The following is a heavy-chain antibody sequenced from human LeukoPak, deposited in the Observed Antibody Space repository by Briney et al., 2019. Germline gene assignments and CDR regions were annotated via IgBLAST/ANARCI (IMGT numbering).Heavy chain of an antibody. J-gene: IGHJ4*02. CDR3: ASSPYYYDSSGPGSLFDY. V-gene: IGHV4-39*01. CDR2: IYYSGST. D-gene: IGHD3-22*01. CDR1: GGSISSSSYY. Sequence: SETLSLTCTVSGGSISSSSYYWGWIRQPPGKGLEWIGSIYYSGSTYYNPSLKSRVTISVDTSKNQFSLKLSSVTAADTAVYYCASSPYYYDSSGPGSLFDYWGQGTLATVSS.